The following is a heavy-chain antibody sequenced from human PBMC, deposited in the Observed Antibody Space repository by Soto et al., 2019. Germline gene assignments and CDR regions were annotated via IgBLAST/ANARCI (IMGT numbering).Heavy chain of an antibody. V-gene: IGHV4-59*01. CDR2: VYNSEST. Sequence: SETLSLTCTVSGGSISSNYWTWIRQPPGKGLEWIGYVYNSESTNYNPSLKSRVTISEDTSKNQFSVKVNSVTAADTAVYYCARYRRTAAAGYTLDFWGQGILVTVSS. D-gene: IGHD6-13*01. CDR1: GGSISSNY. CDR3: ARYRRTAAAGYTLDF. J-gene: IGHJ4*02.